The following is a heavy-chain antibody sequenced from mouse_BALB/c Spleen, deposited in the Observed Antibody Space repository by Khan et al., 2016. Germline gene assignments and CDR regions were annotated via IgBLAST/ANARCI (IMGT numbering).Heavy chain of an antibody. CDR1: GYSITSDYA. CDR2: ISYSGST. Sequence: VQLQESGPGLVKPSQSLSLTCTVTGYSITSDYAWNWIRQFPGNKLEWMGYISYSGSTSYNPSLKSRISITRDTSKNQFFLQLNSVTTEDTATYYCARGRGIFDYWGQGTTLTVSS. V-gene: IGHV3-2*02. J-gene: IGHJ2*01. CDR3: ARGRGIFDY.